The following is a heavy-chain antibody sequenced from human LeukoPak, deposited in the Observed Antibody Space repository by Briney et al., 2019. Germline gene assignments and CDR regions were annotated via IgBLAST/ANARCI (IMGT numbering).Heavy chain of an antibody. D-gene: IGHD4-17*01. CDR3: ARQYGDYVYYYYMDV. CDR1: GGSISSYY. Sequence: SETLSLTCTVSGGSISSYYWSWIRRPAGKGLEWIGRIYTSGSTNYNPSLKSRVTMSVDTSKNQFSLKLSSVTAADTAVYYCARQYGDYVYYYYMDVWGKGTTVTVSS. V-gene: IGHV4-4*07. CDR2: IYTSGST. J-gene: IGHJ6*03.